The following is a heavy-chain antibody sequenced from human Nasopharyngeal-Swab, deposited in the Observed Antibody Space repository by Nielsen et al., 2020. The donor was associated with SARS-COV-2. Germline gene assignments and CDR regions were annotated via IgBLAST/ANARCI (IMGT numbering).Heavy chain of an antibody. Sequence: GSLRLSCTVSGGYISSYYWSWIRQPPGKGLEWIGYIYYSGNTNYNPSLKSRVTISVDTSKNQFSLKLSSVTAADTAVYYCARQPRYSSGWYRYFDLWGRGTLVTVSS. CDR1: GGYISSYY. CDR3: ARQPRYSSGWYRYFDL. V-gene: IGHV4-59*08. J-gene: IGHJ2*01. CDR2: IYYSGNT. D-gene: IGHD6-19*01.